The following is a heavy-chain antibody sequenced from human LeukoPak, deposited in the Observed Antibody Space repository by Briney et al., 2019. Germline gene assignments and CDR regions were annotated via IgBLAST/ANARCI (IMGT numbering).Heavy chain of an antibody. Sequence: ASVKVSCKASGYTFTGYAMNWVRQAPGQGLEWMGWINTNTGNPTYAQGFTGRFVFSLDTSVSTAYLQISSLKAEDTAVYYCARELYYFDSSGDFDYWGQGTLVTVSS. CDR2: INTNTGNP. J-gene: IGHJ4*02. V-gene: IGHV7-4-1*02. D-gene: IGHD3-22*01. CDR1: GYTFTGYA. CDR3: ARELYYFDSSGDFDY.